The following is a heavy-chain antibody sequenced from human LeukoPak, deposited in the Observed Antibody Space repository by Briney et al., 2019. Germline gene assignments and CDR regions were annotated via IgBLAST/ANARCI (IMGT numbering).Heavy chain of an antibody. CDR3: ATTSTVTIFGPRMGISYMDV. Sequence: PSETLSLTCTVSGGSISSGDYYWSWIRQPPGKGLEWIGYIYYSGSTYYNPSLKSRVTISVDTSKNQFSLKLSSVTAAGTAVYYCATTSTVTIFGPRMGISYMDVWGKGTTVTVSS. D-gene: IGHD3-3*01. V-gene: IGHV4-30-4*08. CDR2: IYYSGST. J-gene: IGHJ6*03. CDR1: GGSISSGDYY.